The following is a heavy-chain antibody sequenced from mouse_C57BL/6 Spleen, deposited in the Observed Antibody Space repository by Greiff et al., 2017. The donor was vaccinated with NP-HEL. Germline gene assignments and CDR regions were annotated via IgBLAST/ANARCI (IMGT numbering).Heavy chain of an antibody. Sequence: QVQLKESGAELVKPGASVKISCKASGYAFSSYWMNWVKQRPGKGLEWIGQIYPGDGDTNYNGKFKGKATLTADKSSSTAYMQLSSLTSEDSAVYFCARGDYYGSRPSFDYWGQGTTLTVSS. CDR2: IYPGDGDT. D-gene: IGHD1-1*01. V-gene: IGHV1-80*01. CDR3: ARGDYYGSRPSFDY. J-gene: IGHJ2*01. CDR1: GYAFSSYW.